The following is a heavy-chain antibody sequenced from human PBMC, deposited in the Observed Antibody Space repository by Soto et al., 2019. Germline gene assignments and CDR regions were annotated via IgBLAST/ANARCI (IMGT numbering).Heavy chain of an antibody. J-gene: IGHJ5*02. Sequence: SQTLSLTCSISGDSVSSKGAAWNWIRQSPSRGLEWLGRTYYRSKWSTDYAISVKSRITINPDTSNNHFSLQLKSVPPEDTAVYYCTRALSGSYDHWGQGTLVTVSS. CDR2: TYYRSKWST. D-gene: IGHD1-26*01. V-gene: IGHV6-1*01. CDR1: GDSVSSKGAA. CDR3: TRALSGSYDH.